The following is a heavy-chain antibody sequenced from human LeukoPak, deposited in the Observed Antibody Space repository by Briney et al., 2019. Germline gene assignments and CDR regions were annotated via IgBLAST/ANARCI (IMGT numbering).Heavy chain of an antibody. D-gene: IGHD3-9*01. CDR3: AKDGGVTGYYSRGYLDY. CDR2: MSGTLHSI. V-gene: IGHV3-23*01. Sequence: GGSLRLSCAGCGFIFTRYAMSWVGQAPGRGVEWVSAMSGTLHSIYSADSVTPPFTISTHNSKNTLYLQLSTLRDEDTAVYYCAKDGGVTGYYSRGYLDYWGQGTLVTVSS. CDR1: GFIFTRYA. J-gene: IGHJ4*02.